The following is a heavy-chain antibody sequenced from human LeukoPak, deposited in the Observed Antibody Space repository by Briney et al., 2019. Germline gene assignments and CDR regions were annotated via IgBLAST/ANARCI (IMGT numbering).Heavy chain of an antibody. Sequence: ASVKVSCKASGGTFISYAISWVRQAPGQRLEWMGWINAGNGNTRYSQKFQGGVTITRDTSASTAYMELSSLRSEDTAVYYCARSILVVPVASHYNYGVDVWGQGTTGTVSS. CDR3: ARSILVVPVASHYNYGVDV. V-gene: IGHV1-3*01. CDR2: INAGNGNT. J-gene: IGHJ6*02. D-gene: IGHD2-2*01. CDR1: GGTFISYA.